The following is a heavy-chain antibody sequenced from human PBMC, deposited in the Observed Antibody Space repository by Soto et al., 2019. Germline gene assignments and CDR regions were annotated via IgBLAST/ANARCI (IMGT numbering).Heavy chain of an antibody. J-gene: IGHJ6*02. CDR3: ARHQGSGWNYYYYGMDV. CDR2: IYPGDSDT. D-gene: IGHD6-19*01. Sequence: GESLKISCKGSGYSFTSYWIGWVRQMPGKGLEWMGIIYPGDSDTRYSPSFQGQVTISADKSISTAYLQWSSLKASDTAMYYCARHQGSGWNYYYYGMDVWGQGTTVTVAS. V-gene: IGHV5-51*01. CDR1: GYSFTSYW.